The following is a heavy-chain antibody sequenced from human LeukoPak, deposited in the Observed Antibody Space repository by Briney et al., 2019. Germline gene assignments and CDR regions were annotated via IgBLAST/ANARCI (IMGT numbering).Heavy chain of an antibody. V-gene: IGHV1-69*05. CDR2: IIPIFGTA. CDR1: GGTFSSYA. J-gene: IGHJ3*02. CDR3: ARESGSGTIDGFDI. Sequence: SVKVSCKASGGTFSSYAISWVRQAPGQGLEWMGGIIPIFGTANYAQKFQGRVTITTDESTSTAYMELSSLRSEDTAVDYCARESGSGTIDGFDIWGQGTMVTVSS. D-gene: IGHD2-15*01.